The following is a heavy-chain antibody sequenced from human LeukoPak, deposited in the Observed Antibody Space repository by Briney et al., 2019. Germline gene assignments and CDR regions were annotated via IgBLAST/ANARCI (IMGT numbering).Heavy chain of an antibody. Sequence: GGSLRLSCSASGFTFSRYAMHWVRQAPGKGLEYVSAISSNGGSTYYANSVKGRFTSSRDNSKNTLYLQLGSLRAEDMAVYYCARERVDCSGGTCLYYFDYWGQGALVTVSS. CDR2: ISSNGGST. CDR3: ARERVDCSGGTCLYYFDY. D-gene: IGHD2-15*01. J-gene: IGHJ4*02. CDR1: GFTFSRYA. V-gene: IGHV3-64*01.